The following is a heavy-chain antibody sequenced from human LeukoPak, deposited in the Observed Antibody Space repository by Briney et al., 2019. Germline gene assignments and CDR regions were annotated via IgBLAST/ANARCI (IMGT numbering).Heavy chain of an antibody. CDR1: GFTVSSNS. J-gene: IGHJ4*02. CDR3: AKGTLGSCSGATCYDFDN. Sequence: GGSLRLSCTVSGFTVSSNSMSWVRQAPGKRLEWVSSITGSGRDTYYAGSVRGRITISRDNSRNTLYLQMNSLRAEDTALYYCAKGTLGSCSGATCYDFDNWGQGTLVTVSS. D-gene: IGHD2-2*01. CDR2: ITGSGRDT. V-gene: IGHV3-23*01.